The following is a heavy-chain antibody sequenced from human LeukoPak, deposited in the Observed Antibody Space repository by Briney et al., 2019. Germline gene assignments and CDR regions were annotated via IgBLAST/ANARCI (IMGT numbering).Heavy chain of an antibody. D-gene: IGHD3-3*01. CDR3: ARGENGAGYYDFWSGYPANYNWFDP. CDR2: INHSGST. CDR1: GGSFSGYY. J-gene: IGHJ5*02. V-gene: IGHV4-34*01. Sequence: SETLSLTCAVYGGSFSGYYWSWIRQPPGKGLEWIGEINHSGSTNYNPSLKSRVTISVDTSKNQFSLKLSSVTAADTAVYYCARGENGAGYYDFWSGYPANYNWFDPWGQGTLVTVSS.